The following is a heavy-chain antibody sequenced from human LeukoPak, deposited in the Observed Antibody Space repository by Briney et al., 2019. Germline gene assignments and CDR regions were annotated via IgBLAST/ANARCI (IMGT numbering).Heavy chain of an antibody. J-gene: IGHJ5*02. Sequence: SGGSLRLSCVASGFTFSSYAMSWIRQAPGKGLEWVSAISSGGGNTDYADSVKGRSIISRDDSKNTVFLQMNSLRAEDTGVYYCANRISGSSSWGQGTLVTVSS. CDR2: ISSGGGNT. D-gene: IGHD1-26*01. V-gene: IGHV3-23*01. CDR3: ANRISGSSS. CDR1: GFTFSSYA.